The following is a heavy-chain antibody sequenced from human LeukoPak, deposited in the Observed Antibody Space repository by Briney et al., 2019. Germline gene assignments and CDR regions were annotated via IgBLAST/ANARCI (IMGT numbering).Heavy chain of an antibody. CDR2: ITNDGSST. Sequence: GGSLRLSCAASGLTFSSHWMHWVRQAPGKGLVWVSRITNDGSSTTYADSVKGRFTISRENAKNSLYLQMNSLRVEDTAVYYCARDFPPAYWGQGTLVTVSS. J-gene: IGHJ4*02. CDR1: GLTFSSHW. CDR3: ARDFPPAY. V-gene: IGHV3-74*01.